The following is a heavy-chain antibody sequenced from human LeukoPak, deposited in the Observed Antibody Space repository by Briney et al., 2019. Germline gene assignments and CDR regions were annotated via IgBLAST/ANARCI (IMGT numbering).Heavy chain of an antibody. CDR2: INPNSGGT. J-gene: IGHJ6*03. CDR1: GYTFTGYY. Sequence: GASVKVSCKASGYTFTGYYMHWVRQAPGQGLEWMGWINPNSGGTNYAQKFQGRVTMTRDTSISTAYMELSRLRSDDTAVYYCASPTHSPHGVEYYYYMDVWGKGTTVTVSS. D-gene: IGHD5-24*01. CDR3: ASPTHSPHGVEYYYYMDV. V-gene: IGHV1-2*02.